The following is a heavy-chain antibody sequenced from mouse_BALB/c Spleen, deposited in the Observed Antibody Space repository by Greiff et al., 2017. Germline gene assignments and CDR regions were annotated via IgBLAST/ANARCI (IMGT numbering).Heavy chain of an antibody. Sequence: VQLQQSGAELVKPGASVKLSCTASGFNIKDTYMHWVKQRPEQGLEWIGRIDPANGNTKYDPKFQGKATITADTSSNTAYLQLSSLTSEDTAVYYCARRGSTTGCAMDYWGQGTSGTVSS. CDR1: GFNIKDTY. CDR3: ARRGSTTGCAMDY. D-gene: IGHD2-14*01. V-gene: IGHV14-3*02. CDR2: IDPANGNT. J-gene: IGHJ4*01.